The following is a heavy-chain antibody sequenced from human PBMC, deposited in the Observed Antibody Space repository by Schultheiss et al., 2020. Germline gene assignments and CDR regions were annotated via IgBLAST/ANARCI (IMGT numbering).Heavy chain of an antibody. CDR3: TTENYDYVWGSYWFDP. V-gene: IGHV3-15*01. CDR2: IKSKTDGGTT. D-gene: IGHD3-16*01. J-gene: IGHJ5*02. Sequence: GGSLRLSCAASGFTFSSYGMHWVRQAPGKGLEWVGRIKSKTDGGTTDYAAPVKGRFTISRDDSKNTLYLQMNSLKTEDTAVYYCTTENYDYVWGSYWFDPWGQGTLVNVSS. CDR1: GFTFSSYG.